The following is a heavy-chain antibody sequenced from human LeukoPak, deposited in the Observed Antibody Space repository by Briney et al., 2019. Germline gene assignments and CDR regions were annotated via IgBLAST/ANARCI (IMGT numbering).Heavy chain of an antibody. CDR1: GYTFTSYG. CDR2: ISAYNGNT. V-gene: IGHV1-18*01. CDR3: AREHRGITGPRDAFDI. J-gene: IGHJ3*02. D-gene: IGHD1-20*01. Sequence: VASVKVSCKASGYTFTSYGISWVRQAPGQGLEWMGWISAYNGNTNYAQKLQGRVTMTTDTSTSTAYMELRSLRSDDTAVYYCAREHRGITGPRDAFDIWGQGTMVTVSS.